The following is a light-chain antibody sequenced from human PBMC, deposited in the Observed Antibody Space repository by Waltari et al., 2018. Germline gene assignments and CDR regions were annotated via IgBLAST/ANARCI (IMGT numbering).Light chain of an antibody. V-gene: IGKV3-20*01. CDR3: QQYGSSPRLT. J-gene: IGKJ4*01. CDR1: QSVSSSY. Sequence: IVLTQSPGTLSLSPGERATLSCRASQSVSSSYLAWYQQKPGPAPRLLIYGASSRATGIPDRYSGSGSGTDFTLTISRLEPEDFAVYYCQQYGSSPRLTFGGGTKVEIK. CDR2: GAS.